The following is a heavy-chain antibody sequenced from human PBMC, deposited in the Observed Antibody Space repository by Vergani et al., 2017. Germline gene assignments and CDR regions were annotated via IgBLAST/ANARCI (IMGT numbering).Heavy chain of an antibody. D-gene: IGHD1-1*01. CDR1: GYTFTGYY. CDR3: ARDLAYNWNDDRGY. CDR2: INPNSGGT. J-gene: IGHJ4*02. V-gene: IGHV1-2*02. Sequence: QVQLVQSGAEVKKPGASVKVSCKASGYTFTGYYMHWVRQAPGQGLEWMGWINPNSGGTNYAQKFQGRVTMTRDTSVSTAYMEVSRMRSDDTAVYYCARDLAYNWNDDRGYWGQGTLVTVSS.